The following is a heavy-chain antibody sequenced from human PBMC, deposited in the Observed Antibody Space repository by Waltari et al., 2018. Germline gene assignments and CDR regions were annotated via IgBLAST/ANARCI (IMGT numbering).Heavy chain of an antibody. D-gene: IGHD3-16*01. Sequence: EVQLVESGGGLVQPGVSLRLSCASSGFTFSTYIMNWVRPAPGKGLEWVSAIRGGSDSKHYAESVKGRFTISRDKSKNTLYLQMNSRRAGDTAVYYCAKDGPDWGSYFDYWGRGTLVTVSS. CDR3: AKDGPDWGSYFDY. CDR2: IRGGSDSK. V-gene: IGHV3-23*04. CDR1: GFTFSTYI. J-gene: IGHJ4*01.